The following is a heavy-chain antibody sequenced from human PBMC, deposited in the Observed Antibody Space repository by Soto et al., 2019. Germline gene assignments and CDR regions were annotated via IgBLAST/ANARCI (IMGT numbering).Heavy chain of an antibody. CDR1: GDTFSFYS. CDR3: ASSYGSGYRAFDY. V-gene: IGHV1-69*02. J-gene: IGHJ4*02. Sequence: QVQLVQSGAEVKKPGSSVRVSCKASGDTFSFYSINWVRQAPGLGREWMGRINPILSMSNYAQRFQGRVTVTADKYTSTAYMELSSLRSEDTAMYYCASSYGSGYRAFDYWGQGALVTVSS. CDR2: INPILSMS. D-gene: IGHD3-10*01.